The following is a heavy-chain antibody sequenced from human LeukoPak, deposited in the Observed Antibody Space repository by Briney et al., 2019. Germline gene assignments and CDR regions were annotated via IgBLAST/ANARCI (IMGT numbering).Heavy chain of an antibody. D-gene: IGHD4-11*01. CDR2: TSRDGGSA. V-gene: IGHV3-43D*03. CDR3: AKSLYTNYGGADS. CDR1: GFNFDDYA. J-gene: IGHJ4*02. Sequence: PGGSLRLSCATSGFNFDDYALHWVRQPPGKGLEWVSLTSRDGGSAYYADSVEGRFTISKDNNRNSLYLQMNSLRPEDTAFYYCAKSLYTNYGGADSWGQGTLVIVSS.